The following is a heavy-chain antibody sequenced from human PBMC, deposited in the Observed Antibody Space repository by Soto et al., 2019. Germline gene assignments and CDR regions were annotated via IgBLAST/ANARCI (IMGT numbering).Heavy chain of an antibody. CDR2: ISYDGSNK. V-gene: IGHV3-30*18. D-gene: IGHD3-22*01. CDR1: GFTFSSYG. CDR3: AKEWVYDSSGWSFDY. Sequence: QVQLVESGGGVVQPGRSLRLSCAASGFTFSSYGMHWVRQAPGKGLEWVAVISYDGSNKYYADSVKGRFTISRDNSKNTLSLQMNRLMAEDTAVYYCAKEWVYDSSGWSFDYWGQGTLVTVSS. J-gene: IGHJ4*02.